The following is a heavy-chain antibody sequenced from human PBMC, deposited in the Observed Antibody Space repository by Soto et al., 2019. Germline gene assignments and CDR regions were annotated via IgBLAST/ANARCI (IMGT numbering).Heavy chain of an antibody. J-gene: IGHJ3*02. D-gene: IGHD2-2*01. CDR3: ARDIVLVPAAPHAFDI. CDR1: GGSISSSNW. V-gene: IGHV4-4*02. CDR2: IYHSGST. Sequence: SETLSLTCAVSGGSISSSNWWSWVRQPPGKGLEWIGEIYHSGSTNYNPSLKSRVTISVDKSKNQFSLKLSSVTAADTAVYYCARDIVLVPAAPHAFDIWGQGTMVTVSS.